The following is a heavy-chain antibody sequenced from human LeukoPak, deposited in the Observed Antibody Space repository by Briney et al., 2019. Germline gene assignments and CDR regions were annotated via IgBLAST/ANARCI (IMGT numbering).Heavy chain of an antibody. D-gene: IGHD3-22*01. J-gene: IGHJ3*02. CDR3: ARGLYYYDSSGYLDDAFDI. Sequence: SETLSLTCAVNGGSFSGYYWSWIRQPPGKGLEWIGEINHSGSTNYNPSLKSRVTISVDTSKNQFSLKLSSVTAADTAVYYCARGLYYYDSSGYLDDAFDIWGQGTMVTVSS. CDR2: INHSGST. CDR1: GGSFSGYY. V-gene: IGHV4-34*01.